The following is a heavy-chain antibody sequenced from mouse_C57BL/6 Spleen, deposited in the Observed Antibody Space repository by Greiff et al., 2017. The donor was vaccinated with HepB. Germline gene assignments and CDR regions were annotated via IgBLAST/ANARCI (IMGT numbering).Heavy chain of an antibody. CDR1: GFTFSSYG. CDR3: ARRGIYDYDDY. V-gene: IGHV5-6*01. CDR2: ISSGGSYT. D-gene: IGHD2-4*01. Sequence: EVKLQESGGDLVKPGGFLKLSCAASGFTFSSYGMSWVRQTPDKRLEWVATISSGGSYTYYPDSVKGRFTISRDNAKNTLYLQMSSLKSEDTAMYYCARRGIYDYDDYWGQSTTLTVSS. J-gene: IGHJ2*01.